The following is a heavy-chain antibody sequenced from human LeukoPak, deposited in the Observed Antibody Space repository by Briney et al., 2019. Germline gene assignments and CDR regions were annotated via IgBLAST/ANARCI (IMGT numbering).Heavy chain of an antibody. CDR2: ISGSGGST. D-gene: IGHD2-15*01. Sequence: PGGSLRLSCAASGFTFSSYAMSWVRQAPGKGLEWVSAISGSGGSTYYADSVKGRFTISRDNSKNTLYLQMNSLRAEDTAVYYCAKEGYCSGGSCYSWKNHAFDIWGQGTMVTVSS. CDR3: AKEGYCSGGSCYSWKNHAFDI. V-gene: IGHV3-23*01. J-gene: IGHJ3*02. CDR1: GFTFSSYA.